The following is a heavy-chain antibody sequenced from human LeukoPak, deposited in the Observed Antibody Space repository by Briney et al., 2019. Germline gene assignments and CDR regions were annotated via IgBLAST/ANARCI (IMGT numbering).Heavy chain of an antibody. CDR2: IYYSGST. Sequence: PSETLSLTCTISGGSISSSSYYWGWIRQPPGKGLEWIGSIYYSGSTYYNPSLKSRVTISVDTSKNQFSLKLSSVTAADTAVYYCARTDIVVVPAATAVGFDPWGQGTLVTVSS. CDR1: GGSISSSSYY. J-gene: IGHJ5*02. CDR3: ARTDIVVVPAATAVGFDP. V-gene: IGHV4-39*07. D-gene: IGHD2-2*01.